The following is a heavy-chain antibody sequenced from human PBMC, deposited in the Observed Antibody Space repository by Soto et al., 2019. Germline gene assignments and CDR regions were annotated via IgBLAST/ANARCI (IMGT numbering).Heavy chain of an antibody. J-gene: IGHJ4*02. V-gene: IGHV3-23*01. CDR3: AKRSDDYIWGSYRPPIFDY. CDR1: GFTCSSYA. CDR2: ISGSGGST. Sequence: GSLRLSCASSGFTCSSYAMSWVRQAPGKGLEWVSAISGSGGSTYYADSVKGRFTISRDNSKNTLYLQMNSLRAEDTAVYYCAKRSDDYIWGSYRPPIFDYWGQGTLDTVSS. D-gene: IGHD3-16*02.